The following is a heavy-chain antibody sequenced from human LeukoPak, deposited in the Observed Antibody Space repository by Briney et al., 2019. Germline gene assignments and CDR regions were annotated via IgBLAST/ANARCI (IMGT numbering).Heavy chain of an antibody. CDR1: GFTFNSYS. CDR3: ATSVV. Sequence: GGSLRLSCVASGFTFNSYSLNWVRQVPGKGLEWISHISTTGGDMYYADSVKGRFTISRDNAKNSLYLQMDNLRDEDTAIYYCATSVVRGQGTLVTVSA. CDR2: ISTTGGDM. J-gene: IGHJ4*02. V-gene: IGHV3-48*02.